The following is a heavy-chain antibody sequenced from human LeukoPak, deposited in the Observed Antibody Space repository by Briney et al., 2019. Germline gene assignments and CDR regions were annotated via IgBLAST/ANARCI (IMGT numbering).Heavy chain of an antibody. J-gene: IGHJ5*02. Sequence: SQTLSLTCTVSGGSISSGSYYWSWIRQPAGKGLEWIGRIYTSGSTNYNPSLKSRVTISVDMSKNQFSLKLTSVTAADTAVYYCARGRGNSIRLIRGARAYSWFDPWGQGTLVTASS. CDR3: ARGRGNSIRLIRGARAYSWFDP. V-gene: IGHV4-61*02. D-gene: IGHD3-10*01. CDR2: IYTSGST. CDR1: GGSISSGSYY.